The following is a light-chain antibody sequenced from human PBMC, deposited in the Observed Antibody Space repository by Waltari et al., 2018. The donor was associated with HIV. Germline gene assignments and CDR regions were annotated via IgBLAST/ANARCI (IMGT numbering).Light chain of an antibody. CDR1: QGISTW. V-gene: IGKV1-5*03. J-gene: IGKJ3*01. CDR3: QHYDSYPFS. CDR2: KAS. Sequence: DIQLTQSPSTLSASVGDRVTITCRASQGISTWLAWYQQKPGKAPSLLIYKASNLESGVPSRFSGSGFGTQFTFTISSLQTDDVATYYCQHYDSYPFSFGPGTKVDI.